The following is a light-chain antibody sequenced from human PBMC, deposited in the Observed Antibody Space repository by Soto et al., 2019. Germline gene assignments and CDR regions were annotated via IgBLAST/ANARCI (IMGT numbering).Light chain of an antibody. CDR1: QSVSSN. CDR3: QQYNNLPPGT. V-gene: IGKV3-15*01. Sequence: EIVMTQSPATLSVSPGDRATISCRASQSVSSNLAWYQQKPGQAPRLLIYGASTRATGIPARFSGSGSGTEFTLTISSLQSEDFADYYCQQYNNLPPGTFGQGTKVEIK. CDR2: GAS. J-gene: IGKJ1*01.